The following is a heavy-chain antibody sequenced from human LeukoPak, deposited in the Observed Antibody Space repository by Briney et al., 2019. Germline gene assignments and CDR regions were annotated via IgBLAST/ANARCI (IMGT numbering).Heavy chain of an antibody. CDR3: TTFGTGDSAGMDY. V-gene: IGHV3-15*07. D-gene: IGHD6-13*01. CDR1: GSTFSNAW. Sequence: GGSLRLSCAASGSTFSNAWMNWVRQAPGKGLEWVGRIKSKTDGGTTDYAAPVKGRFTISRDDSKNTLYLQMNSLKTEDTAVYYCTTFGTGDSAGMDYWGQGTLVTVSS. J-gene: IGHJ4*02. CDR2: IKSKTDGGTT.